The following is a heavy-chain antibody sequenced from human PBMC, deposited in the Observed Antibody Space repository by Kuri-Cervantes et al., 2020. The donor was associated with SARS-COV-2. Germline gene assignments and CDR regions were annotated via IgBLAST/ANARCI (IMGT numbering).Heavy chain of an antibody. Sequence: SETLSLTCAVSGGSMSNSDWWSWVRQPPGKGLEWIGEIYHGGSTNYNPSLKSRVTISVDTSKNPFSLKLSSVTAADTAVYYCAREHEYCSGGSCYGYWGQGTLVTVSS. CDR2: IYHGGST. D-gene: IGHD2-15*01. CDR3: AREHEYCSGGSCYGY. CDR1: GGSMSNSDW. J-gene: IGHJ4*02. V-gene: IGHV4-4*02.